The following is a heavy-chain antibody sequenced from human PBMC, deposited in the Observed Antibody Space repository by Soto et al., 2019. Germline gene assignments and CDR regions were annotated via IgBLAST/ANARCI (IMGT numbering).Heavy chain of an antibody. CDR1: GFTFSSYA. Sequence: GGSLRLSCAASGFTFSSYAMSWVRQAPGKGLEWVSAISGSGGSTYYADSVKGRFTISRDNSKNTLYLQMNSLRAEDTAVYYSAKGKRYSSTADYYYYMDVWGKGTTVTVSS. D-gene: IGHD6-19*01. CDR3: AKGKRYSSTADYYYYMDV. J-gene: IGHJ6*03. CDR2: ISGSGGST. V-gene: IGHV3-23*01.